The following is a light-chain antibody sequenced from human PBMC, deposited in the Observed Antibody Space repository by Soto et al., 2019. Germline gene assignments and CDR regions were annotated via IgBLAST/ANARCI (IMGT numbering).Light chain of an antibody. CDR3: AAWDVSLSGVV. CDR1: SSDVGGYNY. Sequence: QSVLTQPASVSGSPGQSITISCTGASSDVGGYNYVSWYQQHPGRAPKLMLYEVSKRPSGVSNRFSGSKSGNTASLTISGLQADDEAEYYCAAWDVSLSGVVFGGGTKLTVL. CDR2: EVS. J-gene: IGLJ2*01. V-gene: IGLV2-14*01.